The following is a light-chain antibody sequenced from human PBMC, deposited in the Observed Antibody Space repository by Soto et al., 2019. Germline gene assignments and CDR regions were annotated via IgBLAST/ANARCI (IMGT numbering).Light chain of an antibody. V-gene: IGLV2-14*01. CDR3: SSYSSSSTQV. CDR2: EVS. Sequence: QSALTQPPSVSGSPGQSVTISCTGTSSDVGGYNYVSWYQQHPGKAPKLMIYEVSNRPSGVSNRFSGSKSGNTASLTISGRQAEEEADYYCSSYSSSSTQVFGRGTKVTVL. CDR1: SSDVGGYNY. J-gene: IGLJ1*01.